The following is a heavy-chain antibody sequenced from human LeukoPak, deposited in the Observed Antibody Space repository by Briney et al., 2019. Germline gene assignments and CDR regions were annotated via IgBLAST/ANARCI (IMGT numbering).Heavy chain of an antibody. J-gene: IGHJ6*03. D-gene: IGHD3-3*01. V-gene: IGHV1-69*06. CDR1: GGTFSSYA. Sequence: GASVKVSCKASGGTFSSYAISWVRQAPGQGLEWMGGIIPIFGTANYAQKFQGRVTITADKSTSTAYMELSSLRSEDTAVYYCARAVAPYYDFWSGYSSGYYYYYYMDVWGKGTTVTVSS. CDR2: IIPIFGTA. CDR3: ARAVAPYYDFWSGYSSGYYYYYYMDV.